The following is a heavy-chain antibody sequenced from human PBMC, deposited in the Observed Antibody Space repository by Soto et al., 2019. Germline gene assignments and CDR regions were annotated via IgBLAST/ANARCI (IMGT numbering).Heavy chain of an antibody. CDR1: GFTFSSYA. D-gene: IGHD3-10*01. V-gene: IGHV3-23*01. Sequence: LRLSCAASGFTFSSYAMSWVRQAPGKGLEWVAAIGGTDGKTYYADSVKGRFTISRDNSENTLYLQMSRLRAEDTAVYFCAKGMFSSSPAAAGSFDYWGQGALVTVSS. J-gene: IGHJ4*02. CDR2: IGGTDGKT. CDR3: AKGMFSSSPAAAGSFDY.